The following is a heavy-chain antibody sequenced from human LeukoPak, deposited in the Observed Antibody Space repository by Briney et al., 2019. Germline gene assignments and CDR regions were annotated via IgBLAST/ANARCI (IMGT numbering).Heavy chain of an antibody. CDR2: INAGNGNT. V-gene: IGHV1-3*01. Sequence: ASVKVSCKASGYTFTSYAMHWVRQAPGQRLEWMGWINAGNGNTKYSQKFQGRVTITRDTSASTAYMELSSLRSEGTAVYYCAGDSLWFGELLYYYYGMDVWGQGTTITVSS. CDR1: GYTFTSYA. D-gene: IGHD3-10*01. J-gene: IGHJ6*02. CDR3: AGDSLWFGELLYYYYGMDV.